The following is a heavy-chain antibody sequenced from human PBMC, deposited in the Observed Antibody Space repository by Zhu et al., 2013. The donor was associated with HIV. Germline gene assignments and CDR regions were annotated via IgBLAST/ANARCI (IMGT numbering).Heavy chain of an antibody. J-gene: IGHJ4*02. D-gene: IGHD6-19*01. CDR2: IIPIFGTA. Sequence: QVQLVQSGAEVKKPGSSVKVSCKASGGTFSSYAISWVRQAPGQGLEWMGGIIPIFGTANYAQKFQGRVTITADESTSTAYMELSSLRSEDTAVYYCASTAVAGTKYYFDYWGQGTLVTVSS. CDR3: ASTAVAGTKYYFDY. V-gene: IGHV1-69*01. CDR1: GGTFSSYA.